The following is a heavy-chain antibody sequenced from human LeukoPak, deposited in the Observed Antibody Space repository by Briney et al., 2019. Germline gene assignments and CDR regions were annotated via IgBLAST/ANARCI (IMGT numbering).Heavy chain of an antibody. V-gene: IGHV3-11*04. D-gene: IGHD2-2*01. CDR3: AKQGLVPATAGD. Sequence: PGGSLRLSCAASGFIFSDYYMSWIRQAPGKGLEWISFISSSGSTIYYADSVKARFSISRDNSMNTLYLQMNSLRPEDTAVYYCAKQGLVPATAGDWGQGTLVTVSS. J-gene: IGHJ4*02. CDR2: ISSSGSTI. CDR1: GFIFSDYY.